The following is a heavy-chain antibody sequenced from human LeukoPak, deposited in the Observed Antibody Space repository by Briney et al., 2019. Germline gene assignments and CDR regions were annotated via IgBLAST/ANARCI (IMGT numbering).Heavy chain of an antibody. CDR1: EFSFSSEG. CDR3: AKDRGTPNEYYFDY. V-gene: IGHV3-30*18. D-gene: IGHD1-1*01. CDR2: ISYDGSNK. J-gene: IGHJ4*02. Sequence: GGSLRLSCPASEFSFSSEGMHWCRQAPGKGLEWVAVISYDGSNKYYADSVKGRFTISRDNSKNTLYLQMNSLRAEDTAVYYCAKDRGTPNEYYFDYWGQGTLVTVSS.